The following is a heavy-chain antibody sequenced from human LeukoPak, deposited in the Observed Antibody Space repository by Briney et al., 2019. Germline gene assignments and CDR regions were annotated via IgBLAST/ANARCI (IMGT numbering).Heavy chain of an antibody. CDR1: GYTFTGYY. V-gene: IGHV1-2*02. Sequence: ASVKVSCKASGYTFTGYYMHWVRQAPGQGLEWMGWINPNSGGTNYAQKFQGRVTMTRDTSISTAYMELSRLRSDDTAVYYCARDRAYYYDSSGYYYVFDYWGQGTLVTVSS. D-gene: IGHD3-22*01. CDR3: ARDRAYYYDSSGYYYVFDY. CDR2: INPNSGGT. J-gene: IGHJ4*02.